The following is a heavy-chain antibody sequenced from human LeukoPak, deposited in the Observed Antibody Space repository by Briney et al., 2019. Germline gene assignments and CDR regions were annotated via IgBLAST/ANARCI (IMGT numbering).Heavy chain of an antibody. Sequence: PGGSLRLSCAASGFTFSNYAMSWVRQAPGKGLEWVSGISGSGGSTYYADSVKGRFTISRDNSKNTLFLQMNSLRAEDTAVYYCARVGYSGYDQQFDYWGQGTLVTVSS. CDR1: GFTFSNYA. CDR3: ARVGYSGYDQQFDY. D-gene: IGHD5-12*01. V-gene: IGHV3-23*01. J-gene: IGHJ4*02. CDR2: ISGSGGST.